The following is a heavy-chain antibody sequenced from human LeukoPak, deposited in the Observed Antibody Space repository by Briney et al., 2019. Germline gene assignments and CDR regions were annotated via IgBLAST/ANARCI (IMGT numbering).Heavy chain of an antibody. CDR3: AKDWGDGYNTMDYYYYYMDV. CDR2: IRYDGSNK. Sequence: PGGSLRLSCAASGFTFSSYGMHWVRQAPGKGLEWVAFIRYDGSNKYYADSVKGRFTISRDNSENTLYLQMNSLRAEDTAVYYCAKDWGDGYNTMDYYYYYMDVWGKGTTVTVSS. D-gene: IGHD5-24*01. V-gene: IGHV3-30*02. CDR1: GFTFSSYG. J-gene: IGHJ6*03.